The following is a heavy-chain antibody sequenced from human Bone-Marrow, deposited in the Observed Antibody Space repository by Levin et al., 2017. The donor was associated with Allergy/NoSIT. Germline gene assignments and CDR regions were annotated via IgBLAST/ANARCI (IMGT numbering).Heavy chain of an antibody. CDR2: ISAGGGST. CDR1: GFTFSSYA. CDR3: SKSRGTAVAATGGLDY. J-gene: IGHJ4*02. D-gene: IGHD6-19*01. V-gene: IGHV3-23*01. Sequence: SCAASGFTFSSYAMNWVRQAPEKGLEWVSGISAGGGSTFYADSVKGRFTISRDYSSNTLFLQMDSLRAEDTAVYYCSKSRGTAVAATGGLDYWGQGTLVTVSS.